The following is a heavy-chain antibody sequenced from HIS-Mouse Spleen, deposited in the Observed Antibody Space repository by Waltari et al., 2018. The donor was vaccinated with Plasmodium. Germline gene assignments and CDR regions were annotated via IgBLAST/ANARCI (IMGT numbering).Heavy chain of an antibody. D-gene: IGHD7-27*01. J-gene: IGHJ3*02. CDR1: GGSFSGYY. CDR2: INHSGST. Sequence: QVQLQQWGAGLLKPSETLSLPCAVSGGSFSGYYWSWIRQPPGKGLEWIGEINHSGSTNYNPSLKSRVTISVDTSKNQFSLKLSSVTAADTAVYYCARGQLGIDAFDIWGQGTMVTVSS. CDR3: ARGQLGIDAFDI. V-gene: IGHV4-34*01.